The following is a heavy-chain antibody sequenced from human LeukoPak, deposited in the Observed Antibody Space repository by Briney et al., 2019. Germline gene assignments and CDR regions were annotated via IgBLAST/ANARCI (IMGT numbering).Heavy chain of an antibody. J-gene: IGHJ4*02. CDR3: ARDMGIAAAGIFDY. Sequence: SQTLSLTCAISGDSVSSNSAAWNWIRQSSSRGLEWLGRTYYRSKWYNDYAVSVKSRITINPDTSKNQFSLQLNSVTPEDTAVYYCARDMGIAAAGIFDYWGQGTLVTVSS. V-gene: IGHV6-1*01. D-gene: IGHD6-13*01. CDR2: TYYRSKWYN. CDR1: GDSVSSNSAA.